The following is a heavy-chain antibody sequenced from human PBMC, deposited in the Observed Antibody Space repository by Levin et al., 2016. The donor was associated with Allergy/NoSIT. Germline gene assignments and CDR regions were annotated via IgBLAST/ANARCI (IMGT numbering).Heavy chain of an antibody. CDR1: GFTVSSNY. CDR3: ARSAQYDLWSSNKNWFDS. J-gene: IGHJ5*01. D-gene: IGHD3/OR15-3a*01. Sequence: GESLKISCAASGFTVSSNYMSWVRQAPGKGLEYLSVIYGDGGTYYADSVKGRFAISRDNSKNTLYLRMNSLRVEDTAVYYCARSAQYDLWSSNKNWFDSWGQGTPVTVSS. V-gene: IGHV3-53*01. CDR2: IYGDGGT.